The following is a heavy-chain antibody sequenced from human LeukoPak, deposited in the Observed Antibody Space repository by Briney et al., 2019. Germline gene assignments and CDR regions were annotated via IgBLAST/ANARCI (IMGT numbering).Heavy chain of an antibody. J-gene: IGHJ4*02. V-gene: IGHV1-2*02. CDR1: GYTFTGYY. D-gene: IGHD3-9*01. Sequence: ASVKVSCKASGYTFTGYYMHWVRQAPGQGLEWMGWINPNSGGTNYAQKFQGRVTMTRDTSISTSYMELSRLRSDDTAVYYCARDLRYFDWSLDYWGQGTLVNVSS. CDR2: INPNSGGT. CDR3: ARDLRYFDWSLDY.